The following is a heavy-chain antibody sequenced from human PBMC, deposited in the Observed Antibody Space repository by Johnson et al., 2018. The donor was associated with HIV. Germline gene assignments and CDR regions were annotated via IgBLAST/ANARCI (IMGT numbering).Heavy chain of an antibody. V-gene: IGHV3-23*04. CDR3: AKAYCPGCDGFDI. D-gene: IGHD2-21*01. CDR2: ISGSGGST. Sequence: VQLVESGGGVVQPGRSLRLSCAASGFTFSSYAMHLVRQAPGKGLEWVSAISGSGGSTYYADSVKGRFTISRDNSKNTLYLQMNSLRTEDTGVYYCAKAYCPGCDGFDIWGQGTLVTVSS. CDR1: GFTFSSYA. J-gene: IGHJ3*02.